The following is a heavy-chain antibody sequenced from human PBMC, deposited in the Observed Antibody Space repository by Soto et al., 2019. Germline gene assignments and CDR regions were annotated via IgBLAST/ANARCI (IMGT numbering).Heavy chain of an antibody. V-gene: IGHV1-18*01. CDR3: ARGVVVPAATGKTWFDP. CDR1: GYTFTSSG. J-gene: IGHJ5*02. Sequence: GASVKVSCKASGYTFTSSGISWVRQAPGQGLEWTGWISVYNGNTNYAQNFQGRVSMTTDTSTSTVYMELRNLRSDDTTVYYCARGVVVPAATGKTWFDPWGQGTLVTVSS. CDR2: ISVYNGNT. D-gene: IGHD2-2*01.